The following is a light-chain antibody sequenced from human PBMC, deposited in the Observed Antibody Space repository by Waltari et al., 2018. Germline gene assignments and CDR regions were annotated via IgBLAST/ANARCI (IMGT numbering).Light chain of an antibody. Sequence: IVLTQSPATLSLSPGERATLSCRASQSVSSYLACYQQKPGQAPRLLIYDASNRATGIPARFSGSGSGTDFTLTISSLEPEDFAVYYCQQRGNWPPTFGQGTKVEIK. CDR1: QSVSSY. V-gene: IGKV3-11*01. J-gene: IGKJ1*01. CDR2: DAS. CDR3: QQRGNWPPT.